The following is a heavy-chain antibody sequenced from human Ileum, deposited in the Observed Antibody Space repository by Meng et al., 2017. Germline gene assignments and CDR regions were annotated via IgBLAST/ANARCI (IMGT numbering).Heavy chain of an antibody. D-gene: IGHD2-2*01. V-gene: IGHV4-4*02. CDR1: GGSISSSNW. Sequence: VQRQGAGPGPGKPSGTLAPPCPVSGGSISSSNWGTWVRQAPGKGLEWIGEIYHSGSPNYNPSLKSRVTISVDKSQNQFSLKLNSVTAADTAVYYCARVVGGPASMSGWFDPWGQGTLVTVSS. J-gene: IGHJ5*01. CDR3: ARVVGGPASMSGWFDP. CDR2: IYHSGSP.